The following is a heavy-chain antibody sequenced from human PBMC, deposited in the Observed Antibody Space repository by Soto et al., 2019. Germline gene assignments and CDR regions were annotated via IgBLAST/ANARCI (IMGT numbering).Heavy chain of an antibody. V-gene: IGHV1-3*01. CDR2: INAGNGNT. J-gene: IGHJ6*02. CDR1: GYTFTSYA. Sequence: GASVKVSCKASGYTFTSYAMHWVRQAPGQRLEWMGWINAGNGNTKYSQKFQGRVTITRDTSASTAYMELSSLRSEDTAVYYCARDGWELLRGYYYYGMDVWGQGTTVTVSS. D-gene: IGHD1-26*01. CDR3: ARDGWELLRGYYYYGMDV.